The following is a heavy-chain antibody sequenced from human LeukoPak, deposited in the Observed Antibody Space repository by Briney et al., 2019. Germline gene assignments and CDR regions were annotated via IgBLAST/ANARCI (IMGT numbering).Heavy chain of an antibody. D-gene: IGHD4-23*01. J-gene: IGHJ4*02. CDR3: VKAVVTAAGKYYYDN. CDR1: GGSIRSSYYY. CDR2: IYDSGST. V-gene: IGHV4-39*01. Sequence: SETLSLTCTVSGGSIRSSYYYWGWIRQPPGKGLEWIGSIYDSGSTYYNPSLKSRVTISVDTSKNQFSLKLNSVTAADTAVYYCVKAVVTAAGKYYYDNWGQGTLVTVSS.